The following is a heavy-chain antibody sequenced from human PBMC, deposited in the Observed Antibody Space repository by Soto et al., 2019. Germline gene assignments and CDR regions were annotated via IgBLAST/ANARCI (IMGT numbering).Heavy chain of an antibody. Sequence: QVQLVQSGAEVRKPGASVKLSCKASGYSFTSHYIHWVRQAPGQGLEWMGIINPSDRTTRYAQKVQGRVYSTRDTSTDSAYMELSSLRSEDAAVYSCARSYVTSRPLEYRGQGTLVTVSS. V-gene: IGHV1-46*01. CDR1: GYSFTSHY. CDR3: ARSYVTSRPLEY. CDR2: INPSDRTT. D-gene: IGHD6-6*01. J-gene: IGHJ4*02.